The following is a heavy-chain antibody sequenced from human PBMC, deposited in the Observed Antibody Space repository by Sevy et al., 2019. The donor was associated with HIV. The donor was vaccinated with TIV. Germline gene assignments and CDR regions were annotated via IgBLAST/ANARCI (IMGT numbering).Heavy chain of an antibody. J-gene: IGHJ4*02. D-gene: IGHD4-17*01. CDR1: GYSFITYY. CDR2: IDPKSGGT. CDR3: AREGPFYGDHLLDY. Sequence: ASVKVSCKASGYSFITYYIHWVRQAPGRGLEWMGRIDPKSGGTNYAQKFRGRVTMTTDTSINTAYMELNNLKSDDTAVYYCAREGPFYGDHLLDYWGQGTLVTVSS. V-gene: IGHV1-2*06.